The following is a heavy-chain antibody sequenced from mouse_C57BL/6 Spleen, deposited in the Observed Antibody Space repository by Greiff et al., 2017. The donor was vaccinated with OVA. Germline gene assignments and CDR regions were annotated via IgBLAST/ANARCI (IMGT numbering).Heavy chain of an antibody. CDR3: ARGGTTAHFDY. CDR2: ISYDGSN. J-gene: IGHJ2*01. CDR1: GYSITSGYY. Sequence: EVQLQQSGPGLVKPSQSLSLTCSVTGYSITSGYYWNWIRQFPGNKLEWMGYISYDGSNNYNPSLKNRISITRDTSKNQFFLKLNSVTTEDTATYYCARGGTTAHFDYWGQGTTLTVSS. D-gene: IGHD1-2*01. V-gene: IGHV3-6*01.